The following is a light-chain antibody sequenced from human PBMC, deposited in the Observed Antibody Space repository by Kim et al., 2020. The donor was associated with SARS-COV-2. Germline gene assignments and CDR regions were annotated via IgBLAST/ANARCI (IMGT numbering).Light chain of an antibody. CDR2: RDT. CDR1: KLRDNF. Sequence: VSPGQTASITCSGDKLRDNFASWYQQKPGQSPVLVIYRDTERPSEIPERFSGSNSGNTATLTISGTQTIDEAAYYCQTWDSRTVVFGGGTQLTVL. J-gene: IGLJ2*01. CDR3: QTWDSRTVV. V-gene: IGLV3-1*01.